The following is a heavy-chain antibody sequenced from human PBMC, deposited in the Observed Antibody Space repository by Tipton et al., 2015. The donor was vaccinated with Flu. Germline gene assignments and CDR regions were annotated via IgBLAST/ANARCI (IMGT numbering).Heavy chain of an antibody. CDR2: INHSGST. D-gene: IGHD2-15*01. J-gene: IGHJ3*02. Sequence: TLSLTCSVSGGSVDSTTYYWSWIRQPPGKGLEWVGEINHSGSTNYNPSLKSRVTISVDTSKNQFSLKLTSVTAADTAVYYCAKHCSGGSCSHAFDIWGQGTMVTVSS. V-gene: IGHV4-34*01. CDR3: AKHCSGGSCSHAFDI. CDR1: GGSVDSTTYY.